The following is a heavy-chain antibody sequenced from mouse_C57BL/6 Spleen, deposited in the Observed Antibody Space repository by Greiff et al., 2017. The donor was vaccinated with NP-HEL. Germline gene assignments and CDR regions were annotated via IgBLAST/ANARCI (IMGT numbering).Heavy chain of an antibody. Sequence: VHLVESGAELAKPGASVKLSCKASGYTFTSYWMHWVKQRPGQGLEWIGYINPSSGYTKYNQKFKDKATLTADKSSSTAYMQLSSLTYEDSAVYYCAILITTVVANYAMDYWGQGTSVTVSS. D-gene: IGHD1-1*01. V-gene: IGHV1-7*01. CDR3: AILITTVVANYAMDY. CDR2: INPSSGYT. J-gene: IGHJ4*01. CDR1: GYTFTSYW.